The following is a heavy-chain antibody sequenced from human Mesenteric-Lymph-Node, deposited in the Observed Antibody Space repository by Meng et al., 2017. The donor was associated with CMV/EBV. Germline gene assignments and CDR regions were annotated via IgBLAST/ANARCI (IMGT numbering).Heavy chain of an antibody. Sequence: GESLKISCAAAGFTFSDYGMHWVRQAPGKGLEWVAVIWYDGSNRNYADSVKGRFTISRDDSKSTMYLEMSGLRAEDTAVYFCAKDRGRYEGLAFYQYGLDVWGQGTTVTVSS. V-gene: IGHV3-33*06. CDR2: IWYDGSNR. D-gene: IGHD3/OR15-3a*01. CDR1: GFTFSDYG. J-gene: IGHJ6*02. CDR3: AKDRGRYEGLAFYQYGLDV.